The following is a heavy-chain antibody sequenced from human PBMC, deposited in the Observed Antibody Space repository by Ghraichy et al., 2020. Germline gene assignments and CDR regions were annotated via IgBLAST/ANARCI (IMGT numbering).Heavy chain of an antibody. V-gene: IGHV1-2*02. J-gene: IGHJ2*01. CDR3: ARDRAVTIYFDL. Sequence: ASVKVSCKASGYTFTDYYMHWVRQAPGQGLEWMGWINPKSGGTSYAQKFQGKVTMTRDTSIITAYMELSRLTSDDTAVYYCARDRAVTIYFDLWGRGTLVTVSS. D-gene: IGHD4-17*01. CDR1: GYTFTDYY. CDR2: INPKSGGT.